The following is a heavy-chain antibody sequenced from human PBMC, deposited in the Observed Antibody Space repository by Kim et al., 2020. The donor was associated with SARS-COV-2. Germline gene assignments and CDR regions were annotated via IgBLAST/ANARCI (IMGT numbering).Heavy chain of an antibody. Sequence: ASVKVSCKASGYTFTSYEINWVRQATGQGLEWMGWMNPNSGDTGYIQNFQGRVTMTRDTSIGTAYMELSSLRSDDTAVYYCTRGSMRASPQFDFWGHGTLVTVSS. D-gene: IGHD3-22*01. J-gene: IGHJ4*01. CDR3: TRGSMRASPQFDF. V-gene: IGHV1-8*01. CDR1: GYTFTSYE. CDR2: MNPNSGDT.